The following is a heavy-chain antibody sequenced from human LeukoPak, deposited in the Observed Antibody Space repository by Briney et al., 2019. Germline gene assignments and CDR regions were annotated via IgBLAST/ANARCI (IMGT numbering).Heavy chain of an antibody. CDR2: IYHSGST. Sequence: SQTLSLTCAVSGGSISSGGFSCSWIRQPPGKGLEWIGYIYHSGSTYYNPSLKSRVTISVDRSKNQFSLKLSSVTAADTAVYYCARIYGSGENWFDPWGQGTLVTVSS. D-gene: IGHD3-10*01. V-gene: IGHV4-30-2*01. CDR1: GGSISSGGFS. CDR3: ARIYGSGENWFDP. J-gene: IGHJ5*02.